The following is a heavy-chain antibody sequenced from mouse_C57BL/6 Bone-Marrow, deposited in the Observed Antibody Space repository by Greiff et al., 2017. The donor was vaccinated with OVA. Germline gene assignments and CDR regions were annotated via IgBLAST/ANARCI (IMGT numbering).Heavy chain of an antibody. CDR3: ASTYDYPYYYAMDY. J-gene: IGHJ4*01. CDR1: GYTFTSYW. D-gene: IGHD2-4*01. Sequence: QVQLQQPGAELVRPGSSVKLSCKASGYTFTSYWMDWVKQRPGQGLEWIGNIYPSDSETHYNQKFKDKATLTVDKSSSTAYMQLSSLTSEDSAVYYCASTYDYPYYYAMDYWGQGTSVTVSS. CDR2: IYPSDSET. V-gene: IGHV1-61*01.